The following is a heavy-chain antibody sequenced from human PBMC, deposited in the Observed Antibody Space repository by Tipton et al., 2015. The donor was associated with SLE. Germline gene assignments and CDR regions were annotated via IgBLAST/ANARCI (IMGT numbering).Heavy chain of an antibody. D-gene: IGHD1-26*01. Sequence: QSGPEVKKPGASVKVSCKASGYTFTSYGISWVRQAPGQGLEWMGWISAYNGNTNYAQKFQGRVTITTDESTSTAYMELSSLRSEDTAVYYCARLRSGSLWYFDLWGRGTLVTVSS. CDR1: GYTFTSYG. CDR2: ISAYNGNT. CDR3: ARLRSGSLWYFDL. J-gene: IGHJ2*01. V-gene: IGHV1-18*01.